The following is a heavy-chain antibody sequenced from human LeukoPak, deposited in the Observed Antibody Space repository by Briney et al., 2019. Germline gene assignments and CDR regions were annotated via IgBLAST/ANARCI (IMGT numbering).Heavy chain of an antibody. D-gene: IGHD3-3*01. J-gene: IGHJ4*02. Sequence: ASVKVSCKASRGTFSSYAISWVRQAPGQGLEWMGRIIPILGIANYAQKFQGRVTITADKSTSTAYMELNSLRAEDTAVYYCARDVYYDFWSGYLDYWGQGTLVTVSS. CDR3: ARDVYYDFWSGYLDY. V-gene: IGHV1-69*04. CDR1: RGTFSSYA. CDR2: IIPILGIA.